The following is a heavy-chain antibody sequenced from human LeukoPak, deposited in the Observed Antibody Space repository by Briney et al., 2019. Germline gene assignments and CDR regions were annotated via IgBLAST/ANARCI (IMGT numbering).Heavy chain of an antibody. CDR2: INPNSGGT. Sequence: ASVKVSCKASGYTFTGYYMHWVRQAPGQGLEWMAWINPNSGGTKYAQKFQGRVTMTRDTSVSTAYMEVSRLRSDDTAVYYCARGNVEMATIIAFDMWGQGTMDTVSS. CDR3: ARGNVEMATIIAFDM. J-gene: IGHJ3*02. CDR1: GYTFTGYY. D-gene: IGHD5-24*01. V-gene: IGHV1-2*02.